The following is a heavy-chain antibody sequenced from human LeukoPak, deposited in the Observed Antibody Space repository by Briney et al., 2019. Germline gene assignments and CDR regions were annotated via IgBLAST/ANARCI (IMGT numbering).Heavy chain of an antibody. CDR1: GYTFTSYD. CDR2: MNPNSGNT. J-gene: IGHJ6*03. Sequence: ASVKVSCKASGYTFTSYDINWVRQATGQGLEWMGWMNPNSGNTGYAQKFQGRVTMTRNTSISTAYMELSSLRSEDTAVYYCARGLWFGEFYYYYMDVWGKATTVTVSS. D-gene: IGHD3-10*01. CDR3: ARGLWFGEFYYYYMDV. V-gene: IGHV1-8*01.